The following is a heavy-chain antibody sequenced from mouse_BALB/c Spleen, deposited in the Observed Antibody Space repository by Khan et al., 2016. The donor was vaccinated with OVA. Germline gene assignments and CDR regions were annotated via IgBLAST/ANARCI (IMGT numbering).Heavy chain of an antibody. CDR1: GYSFTGYF. D-gene: IGHD1-1*01. CDR3: ARKNCSDFDY. Sequence: VQLQQSGPELVKPGASVKISCKASGYSFTGYFMNWVMQSHGKSLEWIGRINPHIGETFYNQKFTGKATLTVDESSSTAYMALRSLASEASADYYCARKNCSDFDYWGQGTTLTVSS. V-gene: IGHV1-20*02. CDR2: INPHIGET. J-gene: IGHJ2*01.